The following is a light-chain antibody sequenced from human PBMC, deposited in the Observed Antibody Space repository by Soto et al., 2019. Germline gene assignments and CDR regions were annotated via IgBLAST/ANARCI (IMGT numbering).Light chain of an antibody. CDR1: QSINSNY. J-gene: IGKJ2*01. Sequence: EIVLTQSPGTLSLSPGERATLSCRASQSINSNYLAWYQQQPGQAPRLLIYGASSRATGIPDRFSGSGSGRDFTLPTIRLEREDFAVYSCQQYWSSPPRSDTFGQGTKLEIK. CDR3: QQYWSSPPRSDT. CDR2: GAS. V-gene: IGKV3-20*01.